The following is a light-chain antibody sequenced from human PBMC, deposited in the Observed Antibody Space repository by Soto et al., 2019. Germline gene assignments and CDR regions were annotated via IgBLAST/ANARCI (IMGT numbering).Light chain of an antibody. V-gene: IGKV3-20*01. CDR1: QSVSSSN. CDR2: GAS. CDR3: QQYGSSPLT. J-gene: IGKJ4*01. Sequence: EIVFTQSPCTLSLTPGERATLSCRASQSVSSSNLAWYQQKPGQPPRLLIYGASSRATGIPDRFSGSGSGTDFTLTISRLEPEDFAVYFCQQYGSSPLTFGGGTKVDIK.